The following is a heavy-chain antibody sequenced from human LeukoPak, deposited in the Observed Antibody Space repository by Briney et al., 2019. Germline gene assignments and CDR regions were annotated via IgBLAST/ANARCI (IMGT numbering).Heavy chain of an antibody. CDR3: ATNRPFDY. V-gene: IGHV3-11*06. CDR1: GFTFSDYY. J-gene: IGHJ4*02. Sequence: PGGSLRLSCAAAGFTFSDYYMSWIRQAPGKGLEWVSSISSSSNVINYADSVKGRFTISRDNAKNSLYLQMNSLRAEDTAVYYCATNRPFDYWGQGTLVTVSS. CDR2: ISSSSNVI. D-gene: IGHD2/OR15-2a*01.